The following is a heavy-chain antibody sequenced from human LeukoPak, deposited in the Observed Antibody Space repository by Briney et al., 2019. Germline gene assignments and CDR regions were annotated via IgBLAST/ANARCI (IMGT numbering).Heavy chain of an antibody. V-gene: IGHV1-58*02. Sequence: SVKVSCKASGFTFTSSAMQWVRQARGQRLEWIGWIVVGSGNTNYAQEFQGRVTMTRDTSTSTVYMELSSLRSEDTAVYYCAREKIIVGATFVFDYWGQGTLVTVSS. CDR1: GFTFTSSA. CDR3: AREKIIVGATFVFDY. CDR2: IVVGSGNT. J-gene: IGHJ4*02. D-gene: IGHD1-26*01.